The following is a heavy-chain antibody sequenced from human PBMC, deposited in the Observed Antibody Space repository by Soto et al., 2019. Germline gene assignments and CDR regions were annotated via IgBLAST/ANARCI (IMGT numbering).Heavy chain of an antibody. D-gene: IGHD3-16*02. CDR2: ISYDGSNK. Sequence: GGSLRLSCAASGFTFSSYAMHWVRQAPGKGLEWVAVISYDGSNKYYADSVKGRFTISRDNSKNTLYLQMNSLRAEDTAVYYCARGVRPGSYRGKYNWFDPWGQGTLVTVSS. CDR1: GFTFSSYA. V-gene: IGHV3-30-3*01. CDR3: ARGVRPGSYRGKYNWFDP. J-gene: IGHJ5*02.